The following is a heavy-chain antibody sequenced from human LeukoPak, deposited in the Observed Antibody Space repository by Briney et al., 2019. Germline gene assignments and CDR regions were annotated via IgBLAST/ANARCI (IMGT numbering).Heavy chain of an antibody. V-gene: IGHV4-34*01. D-gene: IGHD3-10*01. CDR2: INHSGST. CDR3: ATMVRGVQWFDP. CDR1: GGSFSGYY. J-gene: IGHJ5*02. Sequence: SETLSLTCAVYGGSFSGYYWSWIRQPPGKGLEWIGEINHSGSTNYNPSPKSRVTISVDTSKNQFSLKLSSVTAADTAVYYCATMVRGVQWFDPWGQGTLVTVSS.